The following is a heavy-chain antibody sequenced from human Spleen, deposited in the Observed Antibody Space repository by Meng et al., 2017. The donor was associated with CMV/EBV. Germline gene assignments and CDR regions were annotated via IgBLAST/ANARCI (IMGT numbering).Heavy chain of an antibody. CDR1: FTSYG. V-gene: IGHV1-18*01. Sequence: FTSYGISWGRQAPGQRLEWMGWISAYNGNTNYAQKLQGRVTMTTDTSTSTAYMELRSLRSDDTAVYYCAIGHCSSTSCYTPEYFQHWGQGTLVTVSS. CDR2: ISAYNGNT. CDR3: AIGHCSSTSCYTPEYFQH. J-gene: IGHJ1*01. D-gene: IGHD2-2*02.